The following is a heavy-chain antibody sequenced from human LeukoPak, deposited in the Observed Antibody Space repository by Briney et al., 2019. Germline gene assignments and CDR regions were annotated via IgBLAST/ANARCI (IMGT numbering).Heavy chain of an antibody. Sequence: PPETLSLTCTVSGGSISSSNYYWGWIRQPPGKGLEWIGSIYYSGTTYYSSSLKSRVIISVDTSKNQFSLKLSSVTATDTAMYYCARHEAQDFDYWGQGTLVTVSS. V-gene: IGHV4-39*01. CDR1: GGSISSSNYY. CDR2: IYYSGTT. CDR3: ARHEAQDFDY. J-gene: IGHJ4*02.